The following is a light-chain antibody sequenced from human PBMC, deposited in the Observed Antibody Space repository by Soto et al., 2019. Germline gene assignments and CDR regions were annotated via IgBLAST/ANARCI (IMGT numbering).Light chain of an antibody. Sequence: EIVLTQSPGTLSLSPGERATLSCRASQSVSSSYLAWYQQKPGQAPRLLIYGASSRATDIPDRFSGSGSGTDFTLTISRLEPADFAVYFCQQYGGSPRTFGQGTKVDIK. CDR3: QQYGGSPRT. CDR2: GAS. CDR1: QSVSSSY. V-gene: IGKV3-20*01. J-gene: IGKJ1*01.